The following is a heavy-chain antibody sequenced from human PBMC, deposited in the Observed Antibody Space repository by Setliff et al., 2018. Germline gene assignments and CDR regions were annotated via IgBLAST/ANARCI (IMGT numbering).Heavy chain of an antibody. J-gene: IGHJ1*01. CDR2: MHSDGAT. V-gene: IGHV4-39*07. CDR1: GLSISTNRYY. Sequence: PSETLSLTCTVSGLSISTNRYYWGWLRQPPGRGLELIGLMHSDGATYSNPSLQSRVTLSLDASRSQFSLALTSVAAADTAMYYCARHYYDSSAYYPEYFHHWGQGTLVTVSS. D-gene: IGHD3-22*01. CDR3: ARHYYDSSAYYPEYFHH.